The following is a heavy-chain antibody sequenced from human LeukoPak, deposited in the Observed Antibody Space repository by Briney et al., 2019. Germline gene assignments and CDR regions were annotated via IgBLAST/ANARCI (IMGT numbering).Heavy chain of an antibody. J-gene: IGHJ4*02. CDR1: GYTFTSYY. Sequence: ASVKVSCKASGYTFTSYYMHWVRQAPGQGLEWMGIINPSGGSTSYARKFQGRVTMTRDMSTSTVYMELSSLRSDDTAVYYCARDEPTVVTFLDYWGQGTLVTVSS. CDR2: INPSGGST. V-gene: IGHV1-46*01. CDR3: ARDEPTVVTFLDY. D-gene: IGHD4-23*01.